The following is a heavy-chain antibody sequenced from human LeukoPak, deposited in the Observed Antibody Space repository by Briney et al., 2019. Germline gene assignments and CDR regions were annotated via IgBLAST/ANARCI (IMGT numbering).Heavy chain of an antibody. CDR1: GFTFSSYS. CDR2: ISSGSSYI. J-gene: IGHJ4*02. CDR3: ARARSGYTSGSDFDY. V-gene: IGHV3-21*01. D-gene: IGHD6-19*01. Sequence: GGSLRLSCAGSGFTFSSYSMNWVRQAPGVGLEWVSFISSGSSYIYYADSVKDRFIISRDNAKKSMFLQMDSLRAEDTAVYYGARARSGYTSGSDFDYWGQGTLVTVSS.